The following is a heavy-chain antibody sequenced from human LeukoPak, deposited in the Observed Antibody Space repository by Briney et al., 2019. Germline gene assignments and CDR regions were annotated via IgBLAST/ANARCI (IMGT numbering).Heavy chain of an antibody. J-gene: IGHJ4*02. CDR1: GFTFSSYS. Sequence: PGGSLRLSCAASGFTFSSYSMNWVRQAPGKGLEWVSYISSSSTIYYADSVKGRFTISRDNAKNSLYLQMNSLRAEDTAVYYCAKETRGYYDYWGQGSLVTVSS. CDR2: ISSSSTI. CDR3: AKETRGYYDY. V-gene: IGHV3-48*04.